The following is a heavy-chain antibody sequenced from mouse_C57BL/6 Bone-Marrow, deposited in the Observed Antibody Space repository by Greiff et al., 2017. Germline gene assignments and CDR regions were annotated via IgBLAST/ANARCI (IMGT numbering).Heavy chain of an antibody. CDR2: INPNYGTT. CDR3: ARFSHYYGSSPYYFDY. J-gene: IGHJ2*01. D-gene: IGHD1-1*01. CDR1: GYSFTDYN. V-gene: IGHV1-39*01. Sequence: VHVKQSGPELVKPGASVKISCKASGYSFTDYNMNWVKQSNGKSLEWIGVINPNYGTTSYNQKFKGKATLTVDQSSSTAYMQLNSLTSEDSAVYYCARFSHYYGSSPYYFDYWGQGTTLTVAS.